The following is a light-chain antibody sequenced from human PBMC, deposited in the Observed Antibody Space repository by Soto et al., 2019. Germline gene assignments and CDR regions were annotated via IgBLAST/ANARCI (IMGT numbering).Light chain of an antibody. CDR2: EVS. V-gene: IGLV2-8*01. Sequence: QSALTQPPSASGSPGQSVTISCTGTSSDVVGYNYVSWYQQHPGKAPKLMIYEVSKRPSGVPDRFSGSKSGNTASLTVSGLQAEDEADYYCSSYAGSNNFVFGGGTKLTVL. CDR3: SSYAGSNNFV. CDR1: SSDVVGYNY. J-gene: IGLJ2*01.